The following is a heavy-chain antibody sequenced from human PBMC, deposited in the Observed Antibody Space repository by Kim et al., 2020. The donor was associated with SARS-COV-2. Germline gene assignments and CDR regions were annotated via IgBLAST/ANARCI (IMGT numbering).Heavy chain of an antibody. Sequence: GGSLRLSCAASGFTFSSYAMSWVRQAPGKGLEWVSAISGSGGSTYYADSVKGRFTISRDNSKNTLYLQMNSLRAEDTAVYYCAKDRITMVRGVINFDYWGQGTLVTVSS. CDR2: ISGSGGST. V-gene: IGHV3-23*01. CDR1: GFTFSSYA. D-gene: IGHD3-10*01. J-gene: IGHJ4*02. CDR3: AKDRITMVRGVINFDY.